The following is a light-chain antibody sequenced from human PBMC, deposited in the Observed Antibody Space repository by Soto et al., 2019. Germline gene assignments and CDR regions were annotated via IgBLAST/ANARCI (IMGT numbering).Light chain of an antibody. CDR3: AAWDDSLNAVV. Sequence: QSVLTQPPSASGTPGQRVTISCSGSSSNIGRNTVNWYQQLPVTAPKVLIYSNNQRPSGVPDRLSGSKSVTSASLAISGLQSEDEADYYCAAWDDSLNAVVFGGGTKVTVL. CDR1: SSNIGRNT. J-gene: IGLJ2*01. V-gene: IGLV1-44*01. CDR2: SNN.